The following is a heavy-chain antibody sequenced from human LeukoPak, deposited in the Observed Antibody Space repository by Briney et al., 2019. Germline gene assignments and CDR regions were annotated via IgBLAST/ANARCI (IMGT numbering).Heavy chain of an antibody. CDR1: GFTFSSYE. Sequence: PGGSLRLSCAASGFTFSSYEMNWVRQAPGKGLEWVSRINSDGSSTSYADSVKGRFTISRDNAKNTLYLQMNSLRAEDTAVYYCARVTGYDDDAFDIWGQGTMVTVSS. J-gene: IGHJ3*02. CDR3: ARVTGYDDDAFDI. D-gene: IGHD3-9*01. CDR2: INSDGSST. V-gene: IGHV3-74*01.